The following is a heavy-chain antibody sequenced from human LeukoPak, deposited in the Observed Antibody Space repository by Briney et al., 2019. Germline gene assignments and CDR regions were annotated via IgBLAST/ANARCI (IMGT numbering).Heavy chain of an antibody. V-gene: IGHV4-59*11. CDR2: IYYSGST. CDR1: GGSMSSHY. D-gene: IGHD3-22*01. J-gene: IGHJ5*02. CDR3: VRGRAYYDSTGYYH. Sequence: SETLSLTCTVSGGSMSSHYWTWIRQPPGKGLEWIGHIYYSGSTKYNPSLKSRVTISVDTSKNQFSLKLNSVTAADTAVYYCVRGRAYYDSTGYYHWGQGTLVTVSS.